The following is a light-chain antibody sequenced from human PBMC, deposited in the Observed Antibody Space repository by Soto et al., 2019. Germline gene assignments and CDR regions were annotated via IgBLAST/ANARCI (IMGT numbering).Light chain of an antibody. J-gene: IGLJ2*01. Sequence: NFMLTQPHSVSESPGKTVTISCTRSSGSIATYYVQWFQQRPASAPTTVIYEGSHRPSGVPDRFSGSIDSSSNSASLTISGLRTEDEADYYCQSYDTSVVVFGGGTKVTV. CDR2: EGS. CDR1: SGSIATYY. CDR3: QSYDTSVVV. V-gene: IGLV6-57*04.